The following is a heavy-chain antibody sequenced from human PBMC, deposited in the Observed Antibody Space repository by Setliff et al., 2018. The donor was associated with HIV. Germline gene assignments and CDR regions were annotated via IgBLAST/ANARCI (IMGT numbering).Heavy chain of an antibody. CDR1: GFTFSNYW. J-gene: IGHJ3*02. CDR3: ARDRIDIISDEPRDAFDI. CDR2: TNTDGSGT. V-gene: IGHV3-74*03. D-gene: IGHD2-15*01. Sequence: GGSLRLSCVASGFTFSNYWMHWVRQAPGKGLVWVSRTNTDGSGTTYADSVKGRFTISRDNSKNTLDLQMNSLRAEDTAVYYCARDRIDIISDEPRDAFDIWGQGTMVTVSS.